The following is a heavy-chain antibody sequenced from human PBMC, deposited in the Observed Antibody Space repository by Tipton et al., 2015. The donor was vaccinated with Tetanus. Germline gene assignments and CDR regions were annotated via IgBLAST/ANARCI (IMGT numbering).Heavy chain of an antibody. CDR2: LSGSGDYT. J-gene: IGHJ4*02. D-gene: IGHD6-13*01. CDR1: GFTFQDYA. Sequence: SLRLSCAASGFTFQDYAIHWVRQVRGKGLEWVAALSGSGDYTYYADSVKGQFTISRDNSKNTLSLQMNSLRADDTAVYYCAKGGGHRGSWSDYLDSWGQGTLVTVSS. CDR3: AKGGGHRGSWSDYLDS. V-gene: IGHV3-23*01.